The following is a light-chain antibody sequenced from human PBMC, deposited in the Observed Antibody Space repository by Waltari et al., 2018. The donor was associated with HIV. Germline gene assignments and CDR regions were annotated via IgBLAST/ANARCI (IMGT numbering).Light chain of an antibody. V-gene: IGLV2-8*01. CDR2: EVS. Sequence: QPALIQPPSASGSPGQSVTISCTGTRGDIGNYDYVSWYQQHPGKAPQIIMYEVSQRSSGVPDRFSGSKSGNTASLTVSGLQAEDEADYYCASYAGHDRFVLLGGGTKVTVL. CDR3: ASYAGHDRFVL. J-gene: IGLJ2*01. CDR1: RGDIGNYDY.